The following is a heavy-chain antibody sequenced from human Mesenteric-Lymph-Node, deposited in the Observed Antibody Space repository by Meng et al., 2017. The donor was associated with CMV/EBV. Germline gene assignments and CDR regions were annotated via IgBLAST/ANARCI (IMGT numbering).Heavy chain of an antibody. CDR2: IIPIFGTA. V-gene: IGHV1-69*06. D-gene: IGHD2-2*01. CDR1: RNA. CDR3: ARVAGYCSSTSCYQPYYFDY. Sequence: RNAISWVRQAPGQGLEWMGGIIPIFGTANYAQKFQGRVTITADKSTSTAYMELNSLRSEDTAVYYCARVAGYCSSTSCYQPYYFDYWGQGTLVTVSS. J-gene: IGHJ4*02.